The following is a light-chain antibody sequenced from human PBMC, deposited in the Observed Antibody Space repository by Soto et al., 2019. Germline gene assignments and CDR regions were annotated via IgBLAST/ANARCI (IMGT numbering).Light chain of an antibody. J-gene: IGKJ1*01. V-gene: IGKV3-15*01. Sequence: ETVMTQSPATLSVSPGESATLSCRASQSVNSDLAWYQKKPGQAPRLLIYGSSTRATGIPARFSGGGSGTEFTLTISSLQSEDFAVYYCQQNNNWPRTFGQGTKVEMK. CDR1: QSVNSD. CDR2: GSS. CDR3: QQNNNWPRT.